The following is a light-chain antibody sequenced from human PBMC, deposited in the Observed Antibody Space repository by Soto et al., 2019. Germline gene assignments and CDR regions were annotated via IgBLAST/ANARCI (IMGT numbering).Light chain of an antibody. J-gene: IGLJ1*01. Sequence: QSVPAQPSSLSVAPGETITISCTGTSSDIGAYDYLSSFPQHPGMAPTLLISQVYHRPSAVSNRFSGSKSPNTAFLTISVLQVQYVAEYFCFSFTSTSTQVLGTGTKGTVL. CDR1: SSDIGAYDY. V-gene: IGLV2-14*01. CDR3: FSFTSTSTQV. CDR2: QVY.